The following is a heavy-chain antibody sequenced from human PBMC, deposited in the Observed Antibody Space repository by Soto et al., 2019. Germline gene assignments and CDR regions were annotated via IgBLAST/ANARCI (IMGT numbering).Heavy chain of an antibody. V-gene: IGHV4-59*12. CDR3: ARDDCSSTSCYLRAHDYFDY. Sequence: SSETLSLTCAVSGASITSSFWAWIRQPPGKGLEWIAYVSYGGNTNTNTSLQSRVTISLDTSKNQFSLKLSSVTAADTAVYYCARDDCSSTSCYLRAHDYFDYWGQGTLVTVSS. CDR2: VSYGGNT. J-gene: IGHJ4*02. CDR1: GASITSSF. D-gene: IGHD2-2*01.